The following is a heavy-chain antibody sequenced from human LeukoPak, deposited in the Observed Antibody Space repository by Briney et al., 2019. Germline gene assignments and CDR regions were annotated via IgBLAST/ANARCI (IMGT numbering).Heavy chain of an antibody. Sequence: SVKVSCKASGGTFSSYAISWVRQAPGQGLEWMGRIIPILGIANYAQKFQGRVTITADKSTSTAYMELSSLRSEDTAVYYCARATGFYADYSLDNWFDPWGQGTLVTVSS. CDR2: IIPILGIA. J-gene: IGHJ5*02. V-gene: IGHV1-69*04. D-gene: IGHD4-11*01. CDR1: GGTFSSYA. CDR3: ARATGFYADYSLDNWFDP.